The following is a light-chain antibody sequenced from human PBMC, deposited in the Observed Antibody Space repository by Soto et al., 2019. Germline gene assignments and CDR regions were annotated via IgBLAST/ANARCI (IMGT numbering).Light chain of an antibody. V-gene: IGKV3-15*01. Sequence: EIVMTQSPATLSVSPGERATLSCRASQSVSSNLAWYQQKPGQAPRLLIYGASTRATGIPARFSGSGSGTEFTLTISSPQTDDVPLYYCQQYNYWPPTFGQGTKVEIK. CDR2: GAS. J-gene: IGKJ1*01. CDR1: QSVSSN. CDR3: QQYNYWPPT.